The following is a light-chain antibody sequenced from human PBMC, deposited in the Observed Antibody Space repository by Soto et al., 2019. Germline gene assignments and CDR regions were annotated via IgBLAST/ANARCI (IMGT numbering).Light chain of an antibody. CDR1: SSDVGGYNY. J-gene: IGLJ1*01. V-gene: IGLV2-14*01. CDR2: DVS. CDR3: SSYTSSSTTYV. Sequence: QSALTQPASVSGSPGQSITISCTGTSSDVGGYNYVSWYQQHPGKAPKLMIYDVSNRPSGVSNRFSGSKSGNTASLTISGRQGEDAADYYCSSYTSSSTTYVFGTGTKLTVL.